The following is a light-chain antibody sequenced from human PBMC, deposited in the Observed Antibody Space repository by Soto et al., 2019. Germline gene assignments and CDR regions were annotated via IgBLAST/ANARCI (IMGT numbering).Light chain of an antibody. J-gene: IGKJ1*01. Sequence: DIQMTQSPSTLSASVGDRVTITFRASQSITDWLAWYQQKPGKAPKLLIYKASNLESGLPSRFSGSGSGTEFNLTISSVQPDDFASYYCQYWDNYSWTFGQGTKVEI. CDR2: KAS. V-gene: IGKV1-5*03. CDR1: QSITDW. CDR3: QYWDNYSWT.